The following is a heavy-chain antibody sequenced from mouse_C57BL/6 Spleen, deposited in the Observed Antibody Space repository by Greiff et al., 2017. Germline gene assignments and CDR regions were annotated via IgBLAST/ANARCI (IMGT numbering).Heavy chain of an antibody. CDR1: GYTFTDYS. Sequence: QVQLQQSGPELVKPGASVQISCKASGYTFTDYSINWVKQRPGQGLEWIGWIFPGSGSTYYNEKFKGKATLTVDKSSSTAYMLLSSLTSEDSAVYFCARYYYGSREGFDVWGTGTTVTVSS. CDR3: ARYYYGSREGFDV. D-gene: IGHD1-1*01. CDR2: IFPGSGST. V-gene: IGHV1-75*01. J-gene: IGHJ1*03.